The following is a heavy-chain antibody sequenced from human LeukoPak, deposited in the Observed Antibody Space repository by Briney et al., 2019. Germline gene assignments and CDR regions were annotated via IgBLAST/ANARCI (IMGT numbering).Heavy chain of an antibody. CDR2: IRYDGSNK. V-gene: IGHV3-30*02. Sequence: PGGSLRLSCAASGFTFSTYGMHWVRQAPGKGLERVAFIRYDGSNKYYADSVKGRFTISRDNSKNTLYLQMNSLRPEDTAVYYCAKDNYYGSGTYYPYYFDYWGQGTLVTVSS. CDR3: AKDNYYGSGTYYPYYFDY. J-gene: IGHJ4*02. D-gene: IGHD3-10*01. CDR1: GFTFSTYG.